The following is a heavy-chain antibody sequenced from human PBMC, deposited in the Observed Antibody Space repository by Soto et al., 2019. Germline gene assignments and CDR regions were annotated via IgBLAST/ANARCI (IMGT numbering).Heavy chain of an antibody. Sequence: AVKVSCKASGGTFSSYAISWVRQAPGQGLEWMGGIIPIFGTANYAQKFQGRVTITADESTSTAYMELSSLRSEDTAVYYCARDATGTEPFDYWGQGTLVTVSS. D-gene: IGHD1-7*01. CDR2: IIPIFGTA. CDR3: ARDATGTEPFDY. CDR1: GGTFSSYA. V-gene: IGHV1-69*13. J-gene: IGHJ4*02.